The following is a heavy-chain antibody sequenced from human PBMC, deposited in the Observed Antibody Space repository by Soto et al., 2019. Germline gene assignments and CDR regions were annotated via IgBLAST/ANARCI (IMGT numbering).Heavy chain of an antibody. Sequence: GGSLRLSCSASGFSFSDYSMNWVGQAPGKGLEWVSYISSSSSTIYYADSVKGRFTISRDNAKNSLYLQMNSLRDEDTAVYYCARESGSWYDAFDIWGQGTMVTVSS. CDR3: ARESGSWYDAFDI. CDR2: ISSSSSTI. D-gene: IGHD1-26*01. V-gene: IGHV3-48*02. J-gene: IGHJ3*02. CDR1: GFSFSDYS.